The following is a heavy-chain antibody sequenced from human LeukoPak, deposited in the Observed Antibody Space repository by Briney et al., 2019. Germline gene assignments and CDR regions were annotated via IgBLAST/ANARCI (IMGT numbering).Heavy chain of an antibody. CDR2: IYYSGST. D-gene: IGHD2-2*03. Sequence: SETLSLTCTVSGGSISSSSYYWGWIRQPPGKGLEWIGYIYYSGSTNYNPSLKSRVTISVDTSKNQFSLKLSSVTAADTAVYYCARGRLDIVVVPAALSDYYMDVWGKGTTVTISS. CDR1: GGSISSSSYY. V-gene: IGHV4-61*05. CDR3: ARGRLDIVVVPAALSDYYMDV. J-gene: IGHJ6*03.